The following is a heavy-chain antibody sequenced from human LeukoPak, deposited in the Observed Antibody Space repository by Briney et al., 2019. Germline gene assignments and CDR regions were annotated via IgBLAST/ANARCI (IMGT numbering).Heavy chain of an antibody. CDR3: AKPRRAGGVRGEYYFDY. D-gene: IGHD3-10*01. J-gene: IGHJ4*02. CDR1: GFTFSSYG. CDR2: ISYDGSNK. V-gene: IGHV3-30*18. Sequence: GGSLRLSCAASGFTFSSYGMHWVRQAPGKGLEWVAVISYDGSNKYYADSVKGRFTISRDNSKNTLYLQMNSLRAEDTAVYYCAKPRRAGGVRGEYYFDYWGQGTLVTVSS.